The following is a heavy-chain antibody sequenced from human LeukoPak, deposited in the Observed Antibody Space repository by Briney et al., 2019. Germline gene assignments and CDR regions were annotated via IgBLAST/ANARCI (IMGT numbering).Heavy chain of an antibody. Sequence: ASVKVSCKASGYTFTNYAMHWVRQAPGQRLEWMGWINAGNGNTKYSQKFQDRVTITRDTSASTAYMELSSLKSEDTAVYYCASRVGSDYYYGMDVWGQGTTVTVSS. CDR1: GYTFTNYA. V-gene: IGHV1-3*01. J-gene: IGHJ6*02. D-gene: IGHD1-26*01. CDR3: ASRVGSDYYYGMDV. CDR2: INAGNGNT.